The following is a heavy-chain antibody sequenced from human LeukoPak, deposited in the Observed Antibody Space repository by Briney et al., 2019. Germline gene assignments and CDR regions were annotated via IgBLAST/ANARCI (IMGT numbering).Heavy chain of an antibody. CDR2: ISAYNGNT. CDR1: GGPFRNLG. V-gene: IGHV1-18*01. J-gene: IGHJ3*02. Sequence: ASVKVSCKTSGGPFRNLGFNWVRQAPGQGLEWMGWISAYNGNTNYAQKLQGRVTMTTDTSTSTAYMELRSLRSDDTAVYYCASTMRNTMVRGAIMSEAFDIWGQGTMVTVSS. CDR3: ASTMRNTMVRGAIMSEAFDI. D-gene: IGHD3-10*01.